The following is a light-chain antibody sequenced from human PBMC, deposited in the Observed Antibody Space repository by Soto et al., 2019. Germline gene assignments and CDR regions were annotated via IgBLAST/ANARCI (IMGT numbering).Light chain of an antibody. V-gene: IGKV1-5*03. J-gene: IGKJ2*01. CDR3: QQYNSYSQST. CDR1: QSISSW. Sequence: DIQMTQSPSTLSASVGDRVTITCRASQSISSWLAWYQQKPGKAPKLLIHKASSLESGVPSRFSGSGSGTEFTLTISSLQPDAFATYYCQQYNSYSQSTFGQGTKLEIK. CDR2: KAS.